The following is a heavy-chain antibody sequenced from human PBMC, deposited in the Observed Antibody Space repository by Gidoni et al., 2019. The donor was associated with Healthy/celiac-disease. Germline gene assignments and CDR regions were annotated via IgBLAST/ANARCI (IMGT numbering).Heavy chain of an antibody. J-gene: IGHJ4*02. CDR1: GGSFSGYY. D-gene: IGHD6-13*01. CDR2: INHSGST. V-gene: IGHV4-34*01. Sequence: QVQLQQWGAGLLKPSETLSLTCAVYGGSFSGYYWSWIRQPPGKGLEWIWEINHSGSTNYTPSLKRRVPISVDSSKNQFSLKLISVTAADTAVYYCASIAAAGRSVGGVTPLDYWGQGTLVTVSS. CDR3: ASIAAAGRSVGGVTPLDY.